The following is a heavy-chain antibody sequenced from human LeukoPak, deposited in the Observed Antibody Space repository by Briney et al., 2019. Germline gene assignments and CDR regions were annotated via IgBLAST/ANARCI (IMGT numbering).Heavy chain of an antibody. CDR1: GFTFDNYA. J-gene: IGHJ4*02. CDR2: ISRNSGSI. CDR3: AKDKGGYNYAYDY. D-gene: IGHD5-18*01. V-gene: IGHV3-9*01. Sequence: GGSLRLSCAASGFTFDNYAMHWVRQAPGKGLEWVSAISRNSGSIDYADSVKGRFTISRDNAKNSLYLQMNSLRAEDTALYYCAKDKGGYNYAYDYWGQGILVTVSS.